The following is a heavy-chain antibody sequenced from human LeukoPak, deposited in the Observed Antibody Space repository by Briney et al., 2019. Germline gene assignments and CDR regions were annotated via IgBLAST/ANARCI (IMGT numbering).Heavy chain of an antibody. J-gene: IGHJ3*01. V-gene: IGHV3-48*03. CDR2: ISSSGSTI. CDR3: ARGGSPGSNYNAFGL. Sequence: GGSLRLSCAASRFTFNIHEMNWVRLAPGKGLEWVSFISSSGSTIYYADSVKGRFTISRDNAKNSLYLQMNSLRAEDTAVFYCARGGSPGSNYNAFGLWGQGTMVTVSS. CDR1: RFTFNIHE. D-gene: IGHD3-10*01.